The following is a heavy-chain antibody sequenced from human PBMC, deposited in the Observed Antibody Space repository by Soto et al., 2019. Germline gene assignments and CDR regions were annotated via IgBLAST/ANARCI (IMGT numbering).Heavy chain of an antibody. Sequence: EVQLVESGGGLVKPGGSLRLSCAASGFTFSSYSMNWVRQAPGKGLEWVSSISSSSSYIYYADSVKGRFTISRDNAKNSLYLQMNSLRAEDTAVYYCARTPQQWLVYWDFDLWGRGTLVTVSS. J-gene: IGHJ2*01. CDR1: GFTFSSYS. CDR3: ARTPQQWLVYWDFDL. V-gene: IGHV3-21*01. D-gene: IGHD6-19*01. CDR2: ISSSSSYI.